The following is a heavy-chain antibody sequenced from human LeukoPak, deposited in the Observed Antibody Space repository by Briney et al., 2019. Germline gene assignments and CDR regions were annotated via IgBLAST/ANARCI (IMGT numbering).Heavy chain of an antibody. Sequence: PGGSLRLSCAASGFTVSNTYMSWVRQAPGKGLEWVSSISSSSYIYYADSVKGRFTISRDNAKNSLYLQMNSLRAEDTAVYYCARESDILTGYYPYLDYWGQGTLVTVSS. CDR1: GFTVSNTY. CDR2: ISSSSYI. CDR3: ARESDILTGYYPYLDY. D-gene: IGHD3-9*01. V-gene: IGHV3-69-1*01. J-gene: IGHJ4*02.